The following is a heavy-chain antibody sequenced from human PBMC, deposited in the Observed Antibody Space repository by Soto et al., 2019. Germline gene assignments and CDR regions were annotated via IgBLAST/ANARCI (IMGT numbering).Heavy chain of an antibody. V-gene: IGHV3-64*04. D-gene: IGHD2-2*01. CDR3: AIFLSSCSSTSCPPTPSHYFDY. CDR2: ISSNGGST. CDR1: GFTFSSYA. Sequence: PGGSLRLSCSASGFTFSSYAMHWVRQAPGKGLEYVSAISSNGGSTYYADSVKGRFTISRDNAKNTLYLQMNSLRAEDTAVYYCAIFLSSCSSTSCPPTPSHYFDYWGQGTLVTVSS. J-gene: IGHJ4*02.